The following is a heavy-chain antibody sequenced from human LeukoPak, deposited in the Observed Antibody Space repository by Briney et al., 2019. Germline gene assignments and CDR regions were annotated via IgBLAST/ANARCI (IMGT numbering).Heavy chain of an antibody. J-gene: IGHJ5*02. CDR2: IWYDGTNK. CDR1: GFTFSSYG. V-gene: IGHV3-33*01. D-gene: IGHD4-17*01. CDR3: ARATVTRWFDP. Sequence: GGSLRLSCAASGFTFSSYGMHWVRQAPGKGLEWVAVIWYDGTNKYYADSVKGRFTISRDNSKNTLYLQMNSLRAEDTAVYYCARATVTRWFDPWGQGTLVTVSS.